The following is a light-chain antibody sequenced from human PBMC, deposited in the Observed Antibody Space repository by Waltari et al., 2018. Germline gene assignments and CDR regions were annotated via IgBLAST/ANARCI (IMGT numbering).Light chain of an antibody. CDR3: QQSYSSPRT. J-gene: IGKJ1*01. CDR1: QSISSY. V-gene: IGKV1-39*01. Sequence: DIQMTQSTSSLSASVGDRVTITCRASQSISSYLNWYQQKPGKAPKLLISAASSLQSGVPSRFSGSGSGTDFTLTISSLQPEDFATYYCQQSYSSPRTFGQGTKVEIK. CDR2: AAS.